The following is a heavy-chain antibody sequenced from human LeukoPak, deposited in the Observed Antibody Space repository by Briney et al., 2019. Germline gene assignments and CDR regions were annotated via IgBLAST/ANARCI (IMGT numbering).Heavy chain of an antibody. Sequence: GGSLRLSCAASGFTFSSYSMNWVRQAPGKGLEWVSSISSSSSYIYYADSVKGRFTISRDNAKNSLYLQMNSLRAEDTAVYYCARDSGSRWFGPIDYWGQGTLVIVSS. CDR3: ARDSGSRWFGPIDY. V-gene: IGHV3-21*01. J-gene: IGHJ4*02. CDR1: GFTFSSYS. CDR2: ISSSSSYI. D-gene: IGHD3-10*01.